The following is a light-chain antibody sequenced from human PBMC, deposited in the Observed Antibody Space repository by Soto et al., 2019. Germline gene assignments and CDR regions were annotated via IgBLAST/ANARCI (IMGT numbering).Light chain of an antibody. CDR3: SSYASSRTD. CDR2: EVN. V-gene: IGLV2-8*01. Sequence: QSVLTQPPSASGSPGQSVSISCTGTRSDVGGYNYVSWYQQHPDKAPKLMIYEVNKRPSAVPHRFFDPKSVNTASLTVSGLEAEDEADYSCSSYASSRTDLGTGTKAAVL. CDR1: RSDVGGYNY. J-gene: IGLJ1*01.